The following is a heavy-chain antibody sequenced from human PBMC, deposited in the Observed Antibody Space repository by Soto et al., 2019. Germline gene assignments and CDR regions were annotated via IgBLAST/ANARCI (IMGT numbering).Heavy chain of an antibody. CDR1: GGSISSGDYY. Sequence: QVQLQESGPGLVKPSQTLSLTCTVSGGSISSGDYYWSWIRQPPGKGLEWIGYIYYSGSNYYNPSLKSRVTISVDTSKNQFSLKLSSATAADTAVYYCARDHYVYDILTGYGYYYGMDVWGQGTTVTVSS. CDR2: IYYSGSN. V-gene: IGHV4-30-4*01. D-gene: IGHD3-9*01. J-gene: IGHJ6*02. CDR3: ARDHYVYDILTGYGYYYGMDV.